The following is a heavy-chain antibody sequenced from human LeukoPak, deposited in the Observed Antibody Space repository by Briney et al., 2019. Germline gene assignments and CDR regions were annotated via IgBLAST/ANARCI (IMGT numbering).Heavy chain of an antibody. CDR2: INTNTGNP. CDR3: ARVTSAAAAREEP. CDR1: GYTLTGYA. J-gene: IGHJ5*02. V-gene: IGHV7-4-1*02. Sequence: ASVKVSCKASGYTLTGYAMNWVRQAPGQGLEWMGWINTNTGNPTYAQGFTGRFVFSLDTSVSTAYLQISSLKAEDTAVYYCARVTSAAAAREEPWGQGTLVTVSS. D-gene: IGHD6-13*01.